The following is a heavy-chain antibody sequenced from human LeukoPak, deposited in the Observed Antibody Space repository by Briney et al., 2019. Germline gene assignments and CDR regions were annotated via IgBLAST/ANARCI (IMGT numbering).Heavy chain of an antibody. CDR1: GFTFSSYE. D-gene: IGHD3-22*01. J-gene: IGHJ4*02. CDR3: AGPPLSGYSSV. CDR2: ISSSSSYI. V-gene: IGHV3-21*01. Sequence: GGSLRLSCAASGFTFSSYEMNWVRQAPGKGLEWVSSISSSSSYIYYADSVKGRFTISRDNAKNSLYLQMNSLRAEDTAVYYCAGPPLSGYSSVWGQGTLVTVSS.